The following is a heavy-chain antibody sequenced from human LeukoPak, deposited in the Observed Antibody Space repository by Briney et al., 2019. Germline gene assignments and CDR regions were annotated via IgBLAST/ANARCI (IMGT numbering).Heavy chain of an antibody. CDR1: GYTFTGYY. CDR3: ARRAESYYYYMDV. J-gene: IGHJ6*03. Sequence: ASVKVSCKASGYTFTGYYMHWVRQAPGQGLEWMGWINPNSGGTNYAQKFQGRVTMTRDTSIGTAYMELSRLRSDDTAVYYCARRAESYYYYMDVWGKGTTATVSS. CDR2: INPNSGGT. V-gene: IGHV1-2*02.